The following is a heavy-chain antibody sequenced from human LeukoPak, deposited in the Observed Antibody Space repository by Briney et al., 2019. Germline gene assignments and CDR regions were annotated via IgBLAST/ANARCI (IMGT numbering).Heavy chain of an antibody. CDR2: IYYSGSA. D-gene: IGHD3-22*01. J-gene: IGHJ3*02. Sequence: SETLSLTCTVSGGSVSSGSYYWSWIRQPPGKGLEWIGYIYYSGSANYNPSLKSRVTISVDTSKNQFSLKLSSVTAADTAVYYCARDTRVITDDGAFDIWGQGTMVTASS. CDR3: ARDTRVITDDGAFDI. CDR1: GGSVSSGSYY. V-gene: IGHV4-61*01.